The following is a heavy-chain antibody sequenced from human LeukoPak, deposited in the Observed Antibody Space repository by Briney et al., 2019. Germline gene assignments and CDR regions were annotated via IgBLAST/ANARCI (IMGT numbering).Heavy chain of an antibody. Sequence: GGSLRLSCAASGFTFSSYWMSWVRQAPGKGLEWVANIKQDGSEKYYVDSVKGRFTISRDNAENSLYLQMNSLRAEDTALYYCARVRPGQWLLRDAFDIWGQGTMVTVSS. J-gene: IGHJ3*02. CDR1: GFTFSSYW. CDR2: IKQDGSEK. CDR3: ARVRPGQWLLRDAFDI. D-gene: IGHD6-19*01. V-gene: IGHV3-7*01.